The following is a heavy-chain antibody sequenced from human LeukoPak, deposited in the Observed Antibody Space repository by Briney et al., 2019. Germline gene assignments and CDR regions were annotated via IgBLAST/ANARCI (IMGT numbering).Heavy chain of an antibody. CDR1: GYTFTTYA. V-gene: IGHV7-4-1*02. Sequence: ASVKVSCKASGYTFTTYAMNWVRQAPGQGLEWMGWINTNTGNPTYAQGFTGRLVFSLDTSVSTAYLQISSLKAEDTAVYYCARLAIVRGYSDYDYDYWGQGTLVTVSS. D-gene: IGHD5-12*01. CDR2: INTNTGNP. J-gene: IGHJ4*02. CDR3: ARLAIVRGYSDYDYDY.